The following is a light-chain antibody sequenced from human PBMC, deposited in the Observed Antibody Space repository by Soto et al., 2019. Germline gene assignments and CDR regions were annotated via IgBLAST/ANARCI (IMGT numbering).Light chain of an antibody. Sequence: DIVMTQSPAAPSVSPGERATLSCRASQSVGSSVAWYQQKPGQAPRFLMYGASTRAAGVPARFSGSGSGTEFSLTISSLQSEDFAVYYCQHYNTWPPGTFGQGTKLEIK. CDR1: QSVGSS. CDR2: GAS. V-gene: IGKV3-15*01. J-gene: IGKJ2*02. CDR3: QHYNTWPPGT.